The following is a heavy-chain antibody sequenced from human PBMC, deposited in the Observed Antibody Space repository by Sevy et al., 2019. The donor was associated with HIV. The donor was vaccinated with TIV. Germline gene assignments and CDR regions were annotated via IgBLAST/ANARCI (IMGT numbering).Heavy chain of an antibody. D-gene: IGHD3-10*01. CDR2: IRSKAYGGTT. Sequence: GGSLRLSCAGSGFTFGDYALNWFRQAPGKGLEWVGFIRSKAYGGTTKNAASLKGRFTISREDSNNTAYLEMSSLKIEDTAVYYCARDRAFMDYYSGSGSFGAFDIWGQGTMVTVSS. J-gene: IGHJ3*02. CDR3: ARDRAFMDYYSGSGSFGAFDI. CDR1: GFTFGDYA. V-gene: IGHV3-49*03.